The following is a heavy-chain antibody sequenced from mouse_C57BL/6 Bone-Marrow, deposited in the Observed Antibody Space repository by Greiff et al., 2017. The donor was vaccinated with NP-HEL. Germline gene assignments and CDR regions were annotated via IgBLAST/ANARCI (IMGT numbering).Heavy chain of an antibody. J-gene: IGHJ2*01. CDR3: ARFLYDYVFDY. D-gene: IGHD2-4*01. Sequence: EVKLQESGPELVKPGASVKISCKASGYSFTGYYMNWVKQSPEKSLEWIGEINPSTGGTTYNQKFKAKATLTVDKSSSTAYMQLKSLTSEDSAVYYCARFLYDYVFDYWGQGTTLTVSS. V-gene: IGHV1-42*01. CDR2: INPSTGGT. CDR1: GYSFTGYY.